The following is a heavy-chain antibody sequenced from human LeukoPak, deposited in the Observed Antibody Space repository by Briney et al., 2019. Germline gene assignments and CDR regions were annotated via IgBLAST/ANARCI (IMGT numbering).Heavy chain of an antibody. CDR3: ARSGRYYGF. J-gene: IGHJ4*02. CDR1: GFTFNTYW. D-gene: IGHD1-26*01. CDR2: IKEDGSDK. V-gene: IGHV3-7*05. Sequence: GGSLRLSCTASGFTFNTYWMSWVRQAPGKGLEWVANIKEDGSDKYYVDPVKGRFTISRDNAKNSLYLQMDSLRAEDTAVYYCARSGRYYGFWGQGTLVTVSS.